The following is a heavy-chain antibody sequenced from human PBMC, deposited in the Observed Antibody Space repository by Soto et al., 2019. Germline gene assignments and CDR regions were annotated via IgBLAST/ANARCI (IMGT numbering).Heavy chain of an antibody. J-gene: IGHJ6*02. CDR1: GGTFSSYA. Sequence: QVQLVQSAAEVKKPGSSVKVSCKASGGTFSSYAISWVRQAPGQGLEWMGGIIPISGTANYAQKFQGRVTITADESTSTAYMELSSLRSEDTAVYYCARSHGSSTSLEIYYYYYYGMDVWGQGTTVTVSS. CDR3: ARSHGSSTSLEIYYYYYYGMDV. D-gene: IGHD2-2*01. CDR2: IIPISGTA. V-gene: IGHV1-69*01.